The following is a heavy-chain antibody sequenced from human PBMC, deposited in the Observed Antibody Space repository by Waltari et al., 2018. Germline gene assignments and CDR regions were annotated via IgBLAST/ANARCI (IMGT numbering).Heavy chain of an antibody. CDR1: GFTVSSNY. Sequence: EVQLVESGGGLIQPGGSLRLPCAASGFTVSSNYMSWVRQAPGKGLEWVSVIYSGGSTYYADSVKGPFTISRDNSKNTLYLQMNSLRAEDTAVYYCARSGTTGTREIDYWGQGTLVTVSS. V-gene: IGHV3-53*01. D-gene: IGHD1-1*01. CDR3: ARSGTTGTREIDY. J-gene: IGHJ4*02. CDR2: IYSGGST.